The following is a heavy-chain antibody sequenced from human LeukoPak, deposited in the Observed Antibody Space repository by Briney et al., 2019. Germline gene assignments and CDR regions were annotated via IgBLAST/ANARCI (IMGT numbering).Heavy chain of an antibody. CDR2: IYYSGST. V-gene: IGHV4-59*01. Sequence: SETPSLTCTVSGGSISSYYWSWIRQPPGKGLEWIGYIYYSGSTNYNPSLKSRVTISVDTSKNQFSLKLSSVTAADTAVYYCARGLLDGYTHPAAFDIWGQGTMVTVSS. CDR3: ARGLLDGYTHPAAFDI. D-gene: IGHD5-24*01. J-gene: IGHJ3*02. CDR1: GGSISSYY.